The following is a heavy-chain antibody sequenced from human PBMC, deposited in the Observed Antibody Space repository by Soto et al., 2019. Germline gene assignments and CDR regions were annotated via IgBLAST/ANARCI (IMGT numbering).Heavy chain of an antibody. Sequence: SETLSLTCAVSGGSISSGGYSWSWIRQPPGKGLEWIGEINHSGSTYYNPSLKSRVTISVDTSKNQFSLKLTSVTAADTAVYYCARDKITGLFDYWGQGTLVTVSS. J-gene: IGHJ4*02. CDR1: GGSISSGGYS. D-gene: IGHD2-8*02. CDR2: INHSGST. CDR3: ARDKITGLFDY. V-gene: IGHV4-30-2*01.